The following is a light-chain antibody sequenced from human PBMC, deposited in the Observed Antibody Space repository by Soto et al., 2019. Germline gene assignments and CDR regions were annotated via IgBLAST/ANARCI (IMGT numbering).Light chain of an antibody. CDR3: SAHGGTNPYV. V-gene: IGLV2-8*01. Sequence: QSALTQPPSASGSPGQSVAISCTGTASDIGGYTFVSWYQQHPGKAPKLLIYDVNKRPSGVPDRFSGSKCGNTASLTVSGLQAEDEADYYCSAHGGTNPYVFGTGTKVTVL. J-gene: IGLJ1*01. CDR1: ASDIGGYTF. CDR2: DVN.